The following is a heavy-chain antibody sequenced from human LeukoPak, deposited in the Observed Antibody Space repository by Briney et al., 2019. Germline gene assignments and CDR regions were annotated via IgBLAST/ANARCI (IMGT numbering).Heavy chain of an antibody. CDR3: GRGRAY. CDR1: GFTFSSYS. CDR2: ISSDSTTI. J-gene: IGHJ4*02. Sequence: GGSLRLSCAASGFTFSSYSMNWVRQAPGEGLEWVSYISSDSTTIYYADYVKGRFTISRDNAKNSLYLQMNSLRDEDTAVYYCGRGRAYWGQGTLVSVSS. V-gene: IGHV3-48*02.